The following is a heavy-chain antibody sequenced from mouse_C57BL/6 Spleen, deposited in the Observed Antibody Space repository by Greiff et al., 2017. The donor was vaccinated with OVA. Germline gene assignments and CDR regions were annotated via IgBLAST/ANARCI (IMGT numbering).Heavy chain of an antibody. J-gene: IGHJ4*01. D-gene: IGHD2-3*01. V-gene: IGHV1-52*01. Sequence: QVQLQQSGAELVRPGSSVKLSCKASGYTFTSYWMHWVKQRPIQGLEWIGNIDPSDSETHYNQKFKDKATLTVDKSSSTAYMQLSSLTSEDSAVYYCARSDGYYDYAMDYWGQGTSVTVAS. CDR2: IDPSDSET. CDR3: ARSDGYYDYAMDY. CDR1: GYTFTSYW.